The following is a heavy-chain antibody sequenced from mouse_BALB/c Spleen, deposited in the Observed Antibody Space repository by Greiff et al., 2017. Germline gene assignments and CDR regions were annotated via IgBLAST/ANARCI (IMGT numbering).Heavy chain of an antibody. J-gene: IGHJ4*01. CDR2: ISSGGSYT. Sequence: EVQGVESGGDLVKPGGSLKLSCAASGFTFSSYGMSWVRQTPDKRLEWVATISSGGSYTDYPDSVKGRFTISRDNAKNTLYLQMSSLKSEDTAMYYCARDGNYEGYAMDYWGQGTSVTVSA. D-gene: IGHD2-1*01. V-gene: IGHV5-6*01. CDR1: GFTFSSYG. CDR3: ARDGNYEGYAMDY.